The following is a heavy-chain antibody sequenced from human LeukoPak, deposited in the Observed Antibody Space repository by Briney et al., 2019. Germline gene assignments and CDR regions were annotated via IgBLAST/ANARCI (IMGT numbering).Heavy chain of an antibody. CDR3: ARDFFSGITMVRGVFDY. D-gene: IGHD3-10*01. CDR1: GFTFSSYS. Sequence: GGSLRLSCAAFGFTFSSYSMNWVRQAPGKGLEWVSYISSSSSTIYYADSVKGRFTISRDNAKNSLYLQMNSLRAEDTAVYYCARDFFSGITMVRGVFDYWGQGTLVTVSS. CDR2: ISSSSSTI. J-gene: IGHJ4*02. V-gene: IGHV3-48*04.